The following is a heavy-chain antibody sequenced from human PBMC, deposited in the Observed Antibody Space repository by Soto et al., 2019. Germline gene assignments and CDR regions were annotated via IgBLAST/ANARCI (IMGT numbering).Heavy chain of an antibody. J-gene: IGHJ6*02. CDR2: IYHSGST. D-gene: IGHD5-12*01. Sequence: SETLSLTCTVSGGSISSGGYYWSWVRQPPGKGLEWIGEIYHSGSTNYNPSLKSRVTISVDKSKNQFSLKLSSVTAADTAVYYCARDGIVATPDYYYYGMDVWGQGTTVTVSS. V-gene: IGHV4-39*07. CDR1: GGSISSGGYY. CDR3: ARDGIVATPDYYYYGMDV.